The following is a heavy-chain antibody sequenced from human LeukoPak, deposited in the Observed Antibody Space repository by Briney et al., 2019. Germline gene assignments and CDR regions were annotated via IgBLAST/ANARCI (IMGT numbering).Heavy chain of an antibody. Sequence: NTSETLSLTCTVSGGSISSGGYYSSWIRQHPGKGLEWIGYIYYSGSTYYNPSLKSRVTISVDTSKNQFSLKLSSVTAADTAVYYCARGMVPAAMLGHWFDPWGQGTLVTVSS. V-gene: IGHV4-31*03. CDR1: GGSISSGGYY. J-gene: IGHJ5*02. CDR3: ARGMVPAAMLGHWFDP. D-gene: IGHD2-2*01. CDR2: IYYSGST.